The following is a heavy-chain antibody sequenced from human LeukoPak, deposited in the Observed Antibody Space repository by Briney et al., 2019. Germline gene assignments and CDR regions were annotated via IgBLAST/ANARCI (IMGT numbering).Heavy chain of an antibody. CDR1: GYPFSDYY. CDR3: ARLSAL. V-gene: IGHV1-2*02. Sequence: ASVKVSCKTSGYPFSDYYIHWIRQASGQGLESMGWINPKNGDTKYAQRSQGRLTITMDTSIDTVYMELRSPRYDDTAVYYCARLSALWGQGTPVSVSS. CDR2: INPKNGDT. J-gene: IGHJ4*02.